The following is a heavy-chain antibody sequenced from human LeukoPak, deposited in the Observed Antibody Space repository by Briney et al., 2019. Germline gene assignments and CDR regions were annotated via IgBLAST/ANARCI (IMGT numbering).Heavy chain of an antibody. J-gene: IGHJ5*02. Sequence: GGPQRLSCAASGFTFSSYGMHWVRQAPGKGLEWVAFIRYDGSNKYYADSVKGRFTISRDNSKNTLYLQMNSLRAEDTAVYYCAKGSPYGSGRSWFDPWGQGTLVTVSS. CDR1: GFTFSSYG. V-gene: IGHV3-30*02. CDR2: IRYDGSNK. D-gene: IGHD3-10*01. CDR3: AKGSPYGSGRSWFDP.